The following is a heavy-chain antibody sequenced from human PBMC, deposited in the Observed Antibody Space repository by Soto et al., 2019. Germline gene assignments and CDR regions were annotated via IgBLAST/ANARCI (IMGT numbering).Heavy chain of an antibody. J-gene: IGHJ6*02. CDR1: VFTFSSYW. Sequence: GGSLRLSCAASVFTFSSYWMHWVRQAPGKGLVWVSRINSDGSSTSYADSVKGRFTISRDNAKNTLYLQMNSLRAEDTAVYYCAREPERGYSYSLYYYYYGMDVWGQGTTVTVSS. CDR3: AREPERGYSYSLYYYYYGMDV. D-gene: IGHD5-18*01. CDR2: INSDGSST. V-gene: IGHV3-74*01.